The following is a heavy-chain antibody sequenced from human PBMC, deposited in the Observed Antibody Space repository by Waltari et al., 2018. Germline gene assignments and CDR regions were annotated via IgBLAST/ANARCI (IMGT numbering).Heavy chain of an antibody. J-gene: IGHJ4*02. CDR3: ARGGWARGAYYFFDH. CDR2: IYARRV. V-gene: IGHV3-66*01. CDR1: AFHVQTNH. Sequence: EGEGVEYGGVFVQLGRSLSLSSGAPAFHVQTNHMTWVRLAPGKGLEWVSIIYARRVIYADFADGRFSMSRATSGNTVFLQMNRLTPEDTALYFCARGGWARGAYYFFDHWGQGTQVTVSS. D-gene: IGHD6-19*01.